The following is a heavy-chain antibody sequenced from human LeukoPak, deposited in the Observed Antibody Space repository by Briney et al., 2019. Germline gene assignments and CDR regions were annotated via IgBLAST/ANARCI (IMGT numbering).Heavy chain of an antibody. CDR2: ISGSGGST. D-gene: IGHD4-17*01. V-gene: IGHV3-23*01. CDR3: AKDSGDSPEYFQH. CDR1: GFTFSSYA. J-gene: IGHJ1*01. Sequence: PGGSLRLSCAASGFTFSSYAMSWVRQAPGKGLEWVSAISGSGGSTYYADSVEGRFTISRDNSKNTLYLQMNSLRAEDTAVYYCAKDSGDSPEYFQHWGQGTLVTVSS.